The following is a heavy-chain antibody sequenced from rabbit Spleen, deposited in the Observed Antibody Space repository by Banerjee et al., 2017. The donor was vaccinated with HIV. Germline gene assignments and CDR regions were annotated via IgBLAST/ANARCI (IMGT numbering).Heavy chain of an antibody. V-gene: IGHV1S45*01. D-gene: IGHD1-1*01. Sequence: EESGGDLVKPEGSLTLTCTASGFSFSTSYWICWVRQAPGKGLEWIGCIYAGSSGNTYYASWAKGRFTISKTSSTTVTLQMTSLTAADTATYFCVRFYVPIDYIDLWGPGTLVTVS. J-gene: IGHJ4*01. CDR2: IYAGSSGNT. CDR3: VRFYVPIDYIDL. CDR1: GFSFSTSYW.